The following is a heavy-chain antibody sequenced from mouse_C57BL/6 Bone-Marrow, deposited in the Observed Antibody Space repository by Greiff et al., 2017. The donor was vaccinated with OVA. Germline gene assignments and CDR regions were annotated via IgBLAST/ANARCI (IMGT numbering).Heavy chain of an antibody. CDR2: IDPETGGT. D-gene: IGHD4-1*01. V-gene: IGHV1-15*01. CDR3: TRPNWDVNWYFDV. CDR1: GYTFTDYE. Sequence: VKLQESGAELVRPGASVTLSCKASGYTFTDYEMHWVKQTPVHGLEWIGAIDPETGGTAYNQKFKGKAILTADKSSSTAYMELRSLTSEDSAVYYCTRPNWDVNWYFDVWGTGTTVTVSS. J-gene: IGHJ1*03.